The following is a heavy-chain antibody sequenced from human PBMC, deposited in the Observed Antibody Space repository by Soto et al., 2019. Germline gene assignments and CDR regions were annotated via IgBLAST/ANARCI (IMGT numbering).Heavy chain of an antibody. Sequence: PSETLSLTCTVSGGSISSSIYFWGWIRQPPGKGLEWIGSISYSGSTYYSPSLKSRVIISVDTSKNQFSLKLSSVTAADTAVYYCASQAVTGYSSGWYYFDCWGQGTLVT. CDR2: ISYSGST. CDR3: ASQAVTGYSSGWYYFDC. D-gene: IGHD6-19*01. CDR1: GGSISSSIYF. J-gene: IGHJ4*02. V-gene: IGHV4-39*01.